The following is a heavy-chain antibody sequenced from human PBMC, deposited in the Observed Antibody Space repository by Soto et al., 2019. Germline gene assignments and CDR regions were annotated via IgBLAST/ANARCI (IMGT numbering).Heavy chain of an antibody. CDR2: IYYSGST. D-gene: IGHD3-3*01. CDR3: AREYDYWSGYGYSVY. Sequence: SATLSLTCTVSCGSISSYYWSWIRQPPGKGLEWIGYIYYSGSTNYNPSLKSRVTISVDTSKNHFSLKLRSGTAADTAVYYCAREYDYWSGYGYSVYWGQGTLVNVSS. CDR1: CGSISSYY. V-gene: IGHV4-59*01. J-gene: IGHJ4*02.